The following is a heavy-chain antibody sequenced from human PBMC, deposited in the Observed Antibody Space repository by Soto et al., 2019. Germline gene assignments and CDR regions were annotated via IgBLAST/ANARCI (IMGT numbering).Heavy chain of an antibody. CDR2: IYYSGST. CDR3: ARDLGGISYSSSSEAHYYYYGMDV. CDR1: GGSLSSYY. V-gene: IGHV4-59*01. J-gene: IGHJ6*02. D-gene: IGHD6-6*01. Sequence: LSLTCTVYGGSLSSYYWSWIREPPVKGLEWIGYIYYSGSTNYNPSLKSRVTISVDTSKNQFSLKLSSVTAADTAVYYCARDLGGISYSSSSEAHYYYYGMDVWGQGTTVIVSS.